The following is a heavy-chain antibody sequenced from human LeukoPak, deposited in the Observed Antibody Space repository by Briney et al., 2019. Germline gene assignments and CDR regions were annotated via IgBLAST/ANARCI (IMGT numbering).Heavy chain of an antibody. Sequence: GGSLRLSCAASGLIFSNYAMNWVRQASGKGLEWVSGITDSGRKAYYADSVKGRFSISRDNSKNTVYLQMSDLRAEDTAVYYCAKITKATTPNYWGQGTLVTVSS. CDR3: AKITKATTPNY. V-gene: IGHV3-23*01. CDR2: ITDSGRKA. J-gene: IGHJ4*02. CDR1: GLIFSNYA. D-gene: IGHD4-17*01.